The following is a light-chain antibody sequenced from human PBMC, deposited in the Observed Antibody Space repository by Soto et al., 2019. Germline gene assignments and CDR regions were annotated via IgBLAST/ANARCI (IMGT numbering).Light chain of an antibody. J-gene: IGLJ1*01. CDR3: TSYAIANAPYV. CDR2: EVT. Sequence: QPALTQPASVSGSPGQSITISCSRTSSDIGAYNFVSWYQVHPGRAPKLIISEVTVRPSGVSHRFSGSKSGNSASLTISGLQAADEADYYCTSYAIANAPYVFGSGTKVTVL. CDR1: SSDIGAYNF. V-gene: IGLV2-14*01.